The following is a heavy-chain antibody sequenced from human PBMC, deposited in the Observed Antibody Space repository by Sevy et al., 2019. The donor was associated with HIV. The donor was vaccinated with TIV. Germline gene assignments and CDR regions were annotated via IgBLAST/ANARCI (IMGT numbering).Heavy chain of an antibody. V-gene: IGHV3-21*01. CDR1: GFTFSSYS. J-gene: IGHJ5*02. CDR2: ISSSSSYI. CDR3: ARGRPFDP. Sequence: GGSLRLSCVASGFTFSSYSMNWVRQAPGKGLEWVSSISSSSSYIYYADSVKGRFTISRDNAKNSLYLKMNSLGAEDTAVYYCARGRPFDPWGQGTLVTVSS.